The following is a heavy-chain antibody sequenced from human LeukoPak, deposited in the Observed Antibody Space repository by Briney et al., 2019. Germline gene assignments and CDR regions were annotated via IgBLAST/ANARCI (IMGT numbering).Heavy chain of an antibody. CDR2: IDGNGRTT. CDR1: GFTISSEC. J-gene: IGHJ5*02. V-gene: IGHV3-74*01. CDR3: ARDVPRTSGP. D-gene: IGHD3-10*01. Sequence: PGGSLRISCAASGFTISSECMLWVRQDPGRGLVWISHIDGNGRTTNYGDSVRGRFTVSRDNAKNTLYLQMNSLRAEDTAVYYCARDVPRTSGPWGQGTLVTVSS.